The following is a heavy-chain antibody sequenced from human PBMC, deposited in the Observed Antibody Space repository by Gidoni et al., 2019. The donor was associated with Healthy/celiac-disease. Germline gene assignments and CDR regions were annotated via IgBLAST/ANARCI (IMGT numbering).Heavy chain of an antibody. Sequence: QGRVTITADTSTDTAYMELSSLRSEDTAVYYCATPGGRRDLGGMDVWGQGTTVTVSS. J-gene: IGHJ6*02. V-gene: IGHV1-69-2*01. D-gene: IGHD3-10*01. CDR3: ATPGGRRDLGGMDV.